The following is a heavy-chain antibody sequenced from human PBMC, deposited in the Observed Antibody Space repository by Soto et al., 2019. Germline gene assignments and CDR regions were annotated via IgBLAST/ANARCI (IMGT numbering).Heavy chain of an antibody. V-gene: IGHV1-8*01. D-gene: IGHD3-9*01. CDR3: AREESGRYFDWLLRDDAFDI. CDR2: MNPNSGNT. CDR1: GYTFTSYD. J-gene: IGHJ3*02. Sequence: QVQLVQSGAEVKKPGASVKVSCKASGYTFTSYDINWVRQATGQGLEWMGWMNPNSGNTGYAQKFQGRVTMTRNTSIRTAYMELSSLRSEDTAVYYCAREESGRYFDWLLRDDAFDIWGQGTMVTVSS.